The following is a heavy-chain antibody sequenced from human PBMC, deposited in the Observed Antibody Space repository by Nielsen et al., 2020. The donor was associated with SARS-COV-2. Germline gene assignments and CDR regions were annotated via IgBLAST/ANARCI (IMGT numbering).Heavy chain of an antibody. CDR2: ISYDGSNK. Sequence: GESLKISCAASGFTFSSYAMHWVRQAPGKGLEWVAVISYDGSNKYYADSVKGRFTISRDNSKNTLYLQMNSLRAEDTAVYYCAKDTRLYYSYGMDVWSQGTTVTVSS. V-gene: IGHV3-30*04. CDR3: AKDTRLYYSYGMDV. CDR1: GFTFSSYA. J-gene: IGHJ6*02.